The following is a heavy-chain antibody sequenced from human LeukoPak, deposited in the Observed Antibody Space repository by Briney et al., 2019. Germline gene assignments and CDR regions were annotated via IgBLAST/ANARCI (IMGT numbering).Heavy chain of an antibody. CDR3: ASGPSDRSYGYLANYYYYGMDV. V-gene: IGHV4-61*08. D-gene: IGHD5-18*01. CDR1: GGSISSSDYF. J-gene: IGHJ6*02. CDR2: IYYSGST. Sequence: SETLSLTCTASGGSISSSDYFWSWIRQPPGKGLEWIGYIYYSGSTNYNPSLKSRVTISVDTSKNQFSLKLSSVTAADTAVYYCASGPSDRSYGYLANYYYYGMDVWGQGTTVTVSS.